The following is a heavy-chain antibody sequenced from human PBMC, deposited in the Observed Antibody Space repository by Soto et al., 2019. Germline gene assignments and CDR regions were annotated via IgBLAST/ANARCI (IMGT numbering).Heavy chain of an antibody. CDR3: ARSQWDYDVLTGRLWGAFDI. CDR2: IYHGGGT. Sequence: QLQLQESGSGLVKPSQTLSLTCAVSGGSISSGGYSWSWIRLPPGKGLEWIGNIYHGGGTYYNPSLKSRGTISIDKSKNQFSLRLTSVTAADTAVYYCARSQWDYDVLTGRLWGAFDIWGPGTMVTVSS. D-gene: IGHD3-9*01. V-gene: IGHV4-30-2*01. CDR1: GGSISSGGYS. J-gene: IGHJ3*02.